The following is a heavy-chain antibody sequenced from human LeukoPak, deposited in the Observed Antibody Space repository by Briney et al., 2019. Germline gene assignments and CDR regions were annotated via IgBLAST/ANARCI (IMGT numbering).Heavy chain of an antibody. CDR3: ARGEDGYNEDY. J-gene: IGHJ4*02. Sequence: GASVKVSCKASGGTFSSYAISWVRQAPGQALERMGRIIPIFGTANYAQKFQGRVTITTDESTSTAYMELSSLRSEDTAVYYCARGEDGYNEDYWGQGTLVTVSS. V-gene: IGHV1-69*05. CDR1: GGTFSSYA. D-gene: IGHD5-24*01. CDR2: IIPIFGTA.